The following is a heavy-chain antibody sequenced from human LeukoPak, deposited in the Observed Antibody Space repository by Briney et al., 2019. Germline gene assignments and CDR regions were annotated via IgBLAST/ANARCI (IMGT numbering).Heavy chain of an antibody. CDR3: ASLKNSYDSSGCLVTDAFDI. CDR1: GYTSTSNG. D-gene: IGHD3-22*01. V-gene: IGHV1-18*01. J-gene: IGHJ3*02. CDR2: ISAYNGNT. Sequence: SVKVSCKPSGYTSTSNGTSWVRQAPGQGLEWMGWISAYNGNTNYKQKLQGRVTMTTDTSTNTASMELRSLRSDDTAVYYCASLKNSYDSSGCLVTDAFDIWGQGALVT.